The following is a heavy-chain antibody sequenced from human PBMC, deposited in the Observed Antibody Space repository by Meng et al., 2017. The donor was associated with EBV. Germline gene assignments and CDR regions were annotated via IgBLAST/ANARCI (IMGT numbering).Heavy chain of an antibody. CDR1: GFTVSSNY. CDR3: ARDSGGFNY. J-gene: IGHJ4*02. D-gene: IGHD6-19*01. Sequence: VLVVESGGGLIQPGGSLGRACAASGFTVSSNYMSWVRRAPGKGLEWVSVIYSGGSTYYADSVKGRFTISRDNSKNTLHLQMNSLRAEDTAVYYCARDSGGFNYWGQGTLVTVSS. CDR2: IYSGGST. V-gene: IGHV3-53*01.